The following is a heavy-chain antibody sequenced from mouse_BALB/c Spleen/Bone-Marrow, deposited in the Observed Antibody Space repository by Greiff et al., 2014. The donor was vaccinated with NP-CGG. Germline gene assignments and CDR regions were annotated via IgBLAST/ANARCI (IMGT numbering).Heavy chain of an antibody. Sequence: QVQLQQSGAELARPGASVKLSCTASGYTFTSYWMQWVKQRPGQGLEWIGAIYPGAGDTRYTQKFKGKATLTADKSSSTAYMQLSSLASEDSAVYYSAREKGASLLRSHQAWLAYWGQGTLVTVSA. V-gene: IGHV1-87*01. CDR3: AREKGASLLRSHQAWLAY. CDR1: GYTFTSYW. J-gene: IGHJ3*01. D-gene: IGHD1-2*01. CDR2: IYPGAGDT.